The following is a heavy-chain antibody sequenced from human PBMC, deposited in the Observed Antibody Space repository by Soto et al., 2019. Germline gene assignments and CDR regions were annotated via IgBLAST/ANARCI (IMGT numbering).Heavy chain of an antibody. CDR2: INSDGSST. D-gene: IGHD6-13*01. Sequence: GGSLRLSCAASGFTFSSYWMHWVRQAPGKGLVWVSRINSDGSSTSYADSVKGRFTISRDNAKNTLYLQMNSLRAEDTAVYYCAKVPSSSSYNWFDPWGQGTLVTVSS. CDR1: GFTFSSYW. CDR3: AKVPSSSSYNWFDP. J-gene: IGHJ5*02. V-gene: IGHV3-74*01.